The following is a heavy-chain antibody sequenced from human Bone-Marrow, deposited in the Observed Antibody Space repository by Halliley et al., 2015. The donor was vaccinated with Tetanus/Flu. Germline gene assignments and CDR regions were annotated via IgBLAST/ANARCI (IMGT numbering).Heavy chain of an antibody. CDR3: AAEGSPGYTSGWHNFDQ. Sequence: ISYDGNNQYYADSGRGRFTVSRDNSKNTLFLQRDSLKTEDTAVYYCAAEGSPGYTSGWHNFDQWGQGALFIVSS. V-gene: IGHV3-30-3*01. D-gene: IGHD5-12*01. CDR2: ISYDGNNQ. J-gene: IGHJ4*02.